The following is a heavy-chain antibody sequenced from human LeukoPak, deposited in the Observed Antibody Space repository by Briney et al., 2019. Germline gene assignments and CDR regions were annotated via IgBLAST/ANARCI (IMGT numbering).Heavy chain of an antibody. CDR1: GFTFSDYY. V-gene: IGHV3-11*01. CDR3: ARAVARYDPFDY. D-gene: IGHD5-12*01. Sequence: SGGSLRLSYAASGFTFSDYYMSWIRQAPGKGLEWVSYISSSGSTIYYTDSVKGRFTISRDNAKNSLYLQMNSLRAEDTAVYYCARAVARYDPFDYWGQGTLVTVSS. CDR2: ISSSGSTI. J-gene: IGHJ4*02.